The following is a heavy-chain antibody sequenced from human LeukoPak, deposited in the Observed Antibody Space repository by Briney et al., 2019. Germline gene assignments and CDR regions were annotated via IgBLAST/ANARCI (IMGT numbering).Heavy chain of an antibody. CDR2: ISYDGTNK. Sequence: GGSETLSCTPSGYTFSTYDMHWPRQAPGKGLEWVAVISYDGTNKYYADSVKGRFTLFRDNSKNTLYLQMNSLRAEDTAVYYCAKDQGDGYRRDALDIWGQGTMVTVSS. CDR3: AKDQGDGYRRDALDI. CDR1: GYTFSTYD. D-gene: IGHD5-24*01. J-gene: IGHJ3*02. V-gene: IGHV3-30*18.